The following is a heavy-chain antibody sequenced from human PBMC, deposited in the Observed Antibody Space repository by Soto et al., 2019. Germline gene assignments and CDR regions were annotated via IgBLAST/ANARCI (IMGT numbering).Heavy chain of an antibody. V-gene: IGHV3-23*01. J-gene: IGHJ6*02. D-gene: IGHD2-8*02. CDR3: ATTGFRPYYYSGMDV. CDR1: GFTFSSYA. Sequence: GGSLRLSCAASGFTFSSYAMSWVRQAPGKGLEWVSAISGSGGSTYYADSVKGRFTISRDNSKNTLYLQMNSLRPEDTAVYYCATTGFRPYYYSGMDVWGQGTTVTVSS. CDR2: ISGSGGST.